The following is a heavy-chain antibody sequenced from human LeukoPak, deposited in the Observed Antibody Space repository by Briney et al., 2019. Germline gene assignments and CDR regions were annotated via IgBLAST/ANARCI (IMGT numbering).Heavy chain of an antibody. CDR2: ISGSGGST. D-gene: IGHD3-3*01. CDR3: AKDSYDFWSGYDY. Sequence: GSLRLSCAASGFTFSSYAMSWVRQAPGKGLEWVSAISGSGGSTYYADSVKGRFTISRDNSKNTLYPQMNSLRAEDTAVYYCAKDSYDFWSGYDYWGQGTLVTVSS. J-gene: IGHJ4*02. CDR1: GFTFSSYA. V-gene: IGHV3-23*01.